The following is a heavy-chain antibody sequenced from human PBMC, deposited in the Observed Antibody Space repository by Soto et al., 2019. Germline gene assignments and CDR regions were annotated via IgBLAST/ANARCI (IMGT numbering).Heavy chain of an antibody. CDR2: INAGNGNT. J-gene: IGHJ4*02. D-gene: IGHD3-10*01. CDR3: ARDPAPTYYYGSGSYSFDY. V-gene: IGHV1-3*01. Sequence: ASVNVSCKASGYTFTSYAMHWVRQAPGQRLEWMGWINAGNGNTKYSQKFQGRVTITRDTSASTAYMELSSLRSEDTAVYYCARDPAPTYYYGSGSYSFDYWGQGTLVTVSS. CDR1: GYTFTSYA.